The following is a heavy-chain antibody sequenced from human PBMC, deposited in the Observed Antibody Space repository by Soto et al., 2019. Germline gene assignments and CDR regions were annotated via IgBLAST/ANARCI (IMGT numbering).Heavy chain of an antibody. CDR2: ISSSSSTI. D-gene: IGHD2-2*01. CDR1: GFTFSSYS. Sequence: EVQLVESGGGLVQPGGSLRLSCAASGFTFSSYSMNWVRQAPGKGLEWVSYISSSSSTIYYADSVKGRFTISRDNAKNSLFQQMNSLRAEDTAVYYCARDYVGAYCSSTSCYSDYYYGMDVWGQGTTVTVSS. J-gene: IGHJ6*02. V-gene: IGHV3-48*01. CDR3: ARDYVGAYCSSTSCYSDYYYGMDV.